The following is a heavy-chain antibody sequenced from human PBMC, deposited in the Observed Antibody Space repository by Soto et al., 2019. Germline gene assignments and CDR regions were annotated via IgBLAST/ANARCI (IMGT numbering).Heavy chain of an antibody. CDR3: PSGLIVVVEASRLAGY. J-gene: IGHJ4*02. D-gene: IGHD2-21*01. Sequence: EVQLVESGGGLVKPGESVRLSCAASGFSFDNAWMNWVRQAPGKGLEWVGRIQSKTYGETTDYAAPVKGRFTISRDDSKSTLYLQMNSLKAEDSAVYYCPSGLIVVVEASRLAGYWGQGTLVSVSS. V-gene: IGHV3-15*07. CDR1: GFSFDNAW. CDR2: IQSKTYGETT.